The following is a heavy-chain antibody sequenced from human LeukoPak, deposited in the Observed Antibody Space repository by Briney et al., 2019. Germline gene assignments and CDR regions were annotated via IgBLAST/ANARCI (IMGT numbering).Heavy chain of an antibody. V-gene: IGHV4-38-2*01. D-gene: IGHD5-18*01. CDR2: IYHSGST. J-gene: IGHJ4*02. CDR3: ARHSGGYSYGYGYYFDY. Sequence: SETLSLTCAVSVYSISSGYYWAWIRQPPGKGLEWIGIIYHSGSTYYNPSLKSRVTISVDTSKNQFSLKLSSVTAADTAVYYCARHSGGYSYGYGYYFDYWGQGTLVTVSS. CDR1: VYSISSGYY.